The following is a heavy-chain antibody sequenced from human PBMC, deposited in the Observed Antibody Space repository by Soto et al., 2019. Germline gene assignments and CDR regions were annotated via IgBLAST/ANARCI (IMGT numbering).Heavy chain of an antibody. Sequence: GGSLRLSCAASGFIFTSYAMHWVRQAPGKGLEWVAVISDDGSNKYYVDSVKGRFTISRDSSKSMLYLQMNSPRPEDTAVYYCHRHSGMDVWGQGTTVTVSS. CDR3: HRHSGMDV. CDR1: GFIFTSYA. J-gene: IGHJ6*02. CDR2: ISDDGSNK. V-gene: IGHV3-30*03.